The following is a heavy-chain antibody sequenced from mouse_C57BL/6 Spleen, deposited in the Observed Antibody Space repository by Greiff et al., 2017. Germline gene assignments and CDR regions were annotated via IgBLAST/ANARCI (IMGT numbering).Heavy chain of an antibody. CDR1: GYTFTDYN. CDR2: INPNNGGT. Sequence: EVQVVESGPELVKPGASVKMSCKASGYTFTDYNMHWVKQSHGKSLEWIGYINPNNGGTSYNQKFKGKATLTVNKSSSTAYMELRSLTSEDSAVYYCARGLGRGAFDYWGQGTTLTVSS. J-gene: IGHJ2*01. CDR3: ARGLGRGAFDY. D-gene: IGHD4-1*01. V-gene: IGHV1-22*01.